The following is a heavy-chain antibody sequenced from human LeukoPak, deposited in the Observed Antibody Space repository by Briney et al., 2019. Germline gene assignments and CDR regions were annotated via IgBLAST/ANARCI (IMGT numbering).Heavy chain of an antibody. CDR1: GYTFTSYG. V-gene: IGHV1-2*02. Sequence: ASVKVSCKASGYTFTSYGISWVRQAPGQGLEWMGWINPNSGSTNYAQKFQGRVTMTRDTSISTAYMELSRLRSDDTAVYYCARVVTATGFDYWGQGTLVTVSS. CDR3: ARVVTATGFDY. D-gene: IGHD2-21*02. CDR2: INPNSGST. J-gene: IGHJ4*02.